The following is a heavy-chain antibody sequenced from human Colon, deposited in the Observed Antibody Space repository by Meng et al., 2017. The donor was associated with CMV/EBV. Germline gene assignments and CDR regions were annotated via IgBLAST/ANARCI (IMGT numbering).Heavy chain of an antibody. D-gene: IGHD4-17*01. CDR1: GFTFRNTW. Sequence: GESLKISCEASGFTFRNTWMTWVRQAPGKGVEWVANINEDGSEIFYVDSVKGRFTVSRDNAKNSVYLQMNSLSAEDTAVYYCARVGDYPGGYFDYWGQGTLVTVSS. CDR2: INEDGSEI. J-gene: IGHJ4*02. V-gene: IGHV3-7*01. CDR3: ARVGDYPGGYFDY.